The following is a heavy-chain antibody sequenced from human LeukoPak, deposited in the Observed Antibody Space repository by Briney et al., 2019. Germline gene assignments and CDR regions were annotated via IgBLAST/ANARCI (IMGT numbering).Heavy chain of an antibody. CDR2: ISGSGNTK. V-gene: IGHV3-48*03. D-gene: IGHD1-7*01. CDR1: GFIFSNYE. Sequence: GGSLRLSCAASGFIFSNYEMTWVRQAPGKGLEWVSYISGSGNTKYYADSVTGRFTISRDKAKNSMYLQMNSLRAKDTAVYYCARTLAGTTSFHYGMDVWGQGTTVTVSS. CDR3: ARTLAGTTSFHYGMDV. J-gene: IGHJ6*02.